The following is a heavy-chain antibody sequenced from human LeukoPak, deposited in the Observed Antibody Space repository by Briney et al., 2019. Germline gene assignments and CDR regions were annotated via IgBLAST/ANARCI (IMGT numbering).Heavy chain of an antibody. CDR3: ARVGDGYNYFNWYFDL. Sequence: ASVKVSCKASGYTFTGYYMHWVRQAPGQGLEWMGWINPNSGGTNYAQKFQGRVTMTRDTSISTAYMELSRLRSDDTAVYYCARVGDGYNYFNWYFDLWGRGTLVTVSS. CDR2: INPNSGGT. V-gene: IGHV1-2*02. CDR1: GYTFTGYY. D-gene: IGHD5-24*01. J-gene: IGHJ2*01.